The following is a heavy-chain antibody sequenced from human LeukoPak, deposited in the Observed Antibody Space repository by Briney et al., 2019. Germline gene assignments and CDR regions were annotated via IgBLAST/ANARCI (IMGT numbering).Heavy chain of an antibody. CDR2: IYTSGST. J-gene: IGHJ4*02. CDR3: ARDRTGDYSNSFDY. CDR1: GGSISSGSYY. D-gene: IGHD4-17*01. Sequence: PSQTLSLTCTVSGGSISSGSYYWSWIRQPAGKGLEWIGRIYTSGSTNYNPSLKSRVTISVDTSKNRFSLKLSSVTAADTAVYYCARDRTGDYSNSFDYWGQGTLVTVSS. V-gene: IGHV4-61*02.